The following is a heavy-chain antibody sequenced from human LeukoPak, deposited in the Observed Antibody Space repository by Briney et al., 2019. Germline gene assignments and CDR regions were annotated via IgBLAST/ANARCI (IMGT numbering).Heavy chain of an antibody. CDR3: AKTPEGSGSLNSFHY. CDR2: ISWNSGSI. CDR1: GVTFDDYA. V-gene: IGHV3-9*01. D-gene: IGHD3-10*01. J-gene: IGHJ4*02. Sequence: PGGSLRLSCAASGVTFDDYAMHWVRQAPGKGLEWVSGISWNSGSIGYADSVKGRFTISRDNAKNSLSLQMNSLRAEDTALYYCAKTPEGSGSLNSFHYWGQGTLVTVSS.